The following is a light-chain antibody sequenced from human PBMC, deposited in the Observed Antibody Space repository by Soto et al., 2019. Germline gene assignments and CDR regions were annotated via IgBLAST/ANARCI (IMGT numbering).Light chain of an antibody. CDR2: WAS. V-gene: IGKV4-1*01. Sequence: DIVMTQSPDSLAVSLGERATINCKSSQSVLYSSNNKNYLAWYQQKPGQPPKLLIYWASTRESGVLDRFSGRSTGTDFTHSTRSLGGEELADYYCWKYYSTLTTFYQGTKVEIK. CDR3: WKYYSTLTT. CDR1: QSVLYSSNNKNY. J-gene: IGKJ1*01.